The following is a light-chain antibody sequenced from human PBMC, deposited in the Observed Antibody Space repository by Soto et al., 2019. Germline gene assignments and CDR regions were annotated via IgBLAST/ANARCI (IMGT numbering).Light chain of an antibody. CDR1: QTISSY. J-gene: IGKJ2*01. CDR3: QHTFRSPHT. CDR2: SAS. V-gene: IGKV1-39*01. Sequence: DIQMTQSPASLFASVGDRVTITCRGSQTISSYLNWYQQKPGAAPKLLIYSASTLQSGVPSRFSGSGFGTDYTLTIISLQPADFAVYYCQHTFRSPHTFGQGTKLDIK.